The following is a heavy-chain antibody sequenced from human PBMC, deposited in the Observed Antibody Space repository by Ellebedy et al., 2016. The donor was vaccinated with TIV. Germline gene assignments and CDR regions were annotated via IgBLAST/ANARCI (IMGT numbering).Heavy chain of an antibody. CDR2: IYHSGST. V-gene: IGHV4-30-2*01. Sequence: SETLSLTXAVSGGSISSGGYSWSWIRQPPGKGLEWIGYIYHSGSTYYNPSLKSRVTISVDRSKNQFSLKLSSVTAADTAVYYCARGEGLLWFGESWFDPWGQGTLVTVSS. J-gene: IGHJ5*02. CDR1: GGSISSGGYS. D-gene: IGHD3-10*01. CDR3: ARGEGLLWFGESWFDP.